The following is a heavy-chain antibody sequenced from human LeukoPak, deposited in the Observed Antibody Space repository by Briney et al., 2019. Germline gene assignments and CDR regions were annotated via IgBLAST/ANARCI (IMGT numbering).Heavy chain of an antibody. Sequence: PGRSLRLSCAASGFTFSSYGMHWVRQALGKGLEWVAVIWYDGSNKYYADSVKGRFTISRDNPKNTLYLQMNSLRAEDTAVYYCAKDRGYSGYDRLYCYYYGMDVWGQGTTVTVSS. CDR3: AKDRGYSGYDRLYCYYYGMDV. D-gene: IGHD5-12*01. J-gene: IGHJ6*02. CDR2: IWYDGSNK. V-gene: IGHV3-33*06. CDR1: GFTFSSYG.